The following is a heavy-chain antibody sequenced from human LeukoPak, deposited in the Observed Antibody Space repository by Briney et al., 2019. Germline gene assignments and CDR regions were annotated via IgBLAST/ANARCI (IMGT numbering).Heavy chain of an antibody. Sequence: SETLSLTRTVSGGSISSYYWSWIRQPPGKGLEWIGYIYYSGSTNYNPSLKSRVTISVDTSKNQFSLKLSSVTAADTAVYYCARLDSSGYYVWHAFDIWGQGTMVTVSS. D-gene: IGHD3-22*01. CDR3: ARLDSSGYYVWHAFDI. CDR1: GGSISSYY. V-gene: IGHV4-59*01. J-gene: IGHJ3*02. CDR2: IYYSGST.